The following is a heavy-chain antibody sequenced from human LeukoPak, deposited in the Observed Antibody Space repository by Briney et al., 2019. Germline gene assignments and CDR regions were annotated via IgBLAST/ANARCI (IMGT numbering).Heavy chain of an antibody. CDR2: ISYDGSNK. CDR3: ARDSSDSSGSAFDI. Sequence: GGSLRLSCAASGFTFSSYGMHWVRQAPGKGLEWVAVISYDGSNKYYADSVKGRFTISRDNSKNTLYLQMNSLRAEDTAVYYCARDSSDSSGSAFDIGGKGTRVTAAS. J-gene: IGHJ3*02. D-gene: IGHD3-22*01. CDR1: GFTFSSYG. V-gene: IGHV3-30*03.